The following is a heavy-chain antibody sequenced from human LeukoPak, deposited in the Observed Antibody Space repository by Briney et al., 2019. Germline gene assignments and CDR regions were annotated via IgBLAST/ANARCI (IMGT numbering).Heavy chain of an antibody. CDR1: GFTFSSYA. D-gene: IGHD2-21*02. CDR3: ARPAYCGGNCYYFPDY. Sequence: GGSLRLSCAASGFTFSSYALHWVRQAPGKGLEYVSAISNNGGNTYYANSVKGRFTISRDNSKNTLYLQMGSLRTEDMAVYYCARPAYCGGNCYYFPDYWGQGTLVTVSS. V-gene: IGHV3-64*01. J-gene: IGHJ4*02. CDR2: ISNNGGNT.